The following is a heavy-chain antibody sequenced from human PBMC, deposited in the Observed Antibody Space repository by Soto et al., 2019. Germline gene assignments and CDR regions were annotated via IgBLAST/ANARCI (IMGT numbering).Heavy chain of an antibody. CDR3: AQKGGGDRILDY. D-gene: IGHD3-16*01. V-gene: IGHV2-5*02. J-gene: IGHJ4*02. Sequence: QITLKESGPTLVKPTQTLTLTCTFSGFSLSASGVGVGWIRQPPGKALEWLAIIYWDDAKHYSPSLKSSLTXXKXXSQKPVVPTMANKDPVDTAPYFRAQKGGGDRILDYWGQGTLVTVSS. CDR1: GFSLSASGVG. CDR2: IYWDDAK.